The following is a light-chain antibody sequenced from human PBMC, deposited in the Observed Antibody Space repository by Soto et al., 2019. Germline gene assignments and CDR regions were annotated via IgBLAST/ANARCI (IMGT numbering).Light chain of an antibody. CDR1: SNDVGAFDY. Sequence: QSALTQPASVSASPGQSISISCTGTSNDVGAFDYVSWYQQHPGKAPKLIIFEVFNRPSGVSTRFSGSKSGSTASLTISGLQAEDEADYFCSSYTTNNAHVFCGGTKVTVL. CDR2: EVF. CDR3: SSYTTNNAHV. V-gene: IGLV2-14*01. J-gene: IGLJ6*01.